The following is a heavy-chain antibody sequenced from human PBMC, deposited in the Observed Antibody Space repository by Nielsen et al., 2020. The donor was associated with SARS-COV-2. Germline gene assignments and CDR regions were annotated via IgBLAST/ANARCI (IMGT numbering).Heavy chain of an antibody. V-gene: IGHV3-21*01. CDR3: ARVSSSWYGAPYYYYYYYMDV. Sequence: GGSLRLSCAASGFTFSSYSMNWVRQAPGKGLEWVSSISSSSSYIYHADSVKGRFTISRDNAKNSLYLQMNSLRAEDTAVYYCARVSSSWYGAPYYYYYYYMDVWGKGTTVTVSS. CDR1: GFTFSSYS. CDR2: ISSSSSYI. J-gene: IGHJ6*03. D-gene: IGHD6-13*01.